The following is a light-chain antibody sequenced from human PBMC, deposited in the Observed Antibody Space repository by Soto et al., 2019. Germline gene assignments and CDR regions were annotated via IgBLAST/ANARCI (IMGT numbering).Light chain of an antibody. CDR2: WAS. CDR3: QQYYSTPRT. J-gene: IGKJ1*01. V-gene: IGKV4-1*01. Sequence: DIVMTQSPDSLAVSLVERATINGKSSQSVLHSSNNKNYLAWYQQKPGQPPKLLIYWASTRESGVPDRFSGSGSGTDFTLTISSLQAEDVAVYYCQQYYSTPRTFGQGTKVEIK. CDR1: QSVLHSSNNKNY.